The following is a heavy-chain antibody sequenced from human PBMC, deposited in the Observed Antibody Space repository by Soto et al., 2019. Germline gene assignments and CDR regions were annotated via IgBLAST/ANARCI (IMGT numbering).Heavy chain of an antibody. CDR1: GFTFSSYA. J-gene: IGHJ4*02. V-gene: IGHV3-23*01. Sequence: GGSLRLSCAASGFTFSSYAMSWVRQAPGKGLEWVSAISGSGGSTYYADSVKGRFTISRDNSKNTLYLQMNSLRAEDTAVYYCAKVRVPSSSGYYAPDFDYWGQGTLVTVSS. CDR2: ISGSGGST. CDR3: AKVRVPSSSGYYAPDFDY. D-gene: IGHD3-22*01.